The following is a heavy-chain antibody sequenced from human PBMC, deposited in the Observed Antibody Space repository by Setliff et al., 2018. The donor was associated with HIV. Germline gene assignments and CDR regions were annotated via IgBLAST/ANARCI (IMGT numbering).Heavy chain of an antibody. J-gene: IGHJ5*02. CDR1: GGSISSGSYY. Sequence: LSLTCTVSGGSISSGSYYWSWIRQPAGKGLEWIGQIHTRGSTNYNPSLKSRVTIAADTSKNQFSLKLSSVTVADTAVYYCARVTLRRDGSRIAATSTWGQGALVTVSS. D-gene: IGHD6-13*01. CDR2: IHTRGST. V-gene: IGHV4-61*09. CDR3: ARVTLRRDGSRIAATST.